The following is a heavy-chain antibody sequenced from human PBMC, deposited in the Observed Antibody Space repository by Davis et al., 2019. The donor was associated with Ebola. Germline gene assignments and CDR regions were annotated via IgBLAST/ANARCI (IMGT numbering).Heavy chain of an antibody. CDR2: IYYSGST. CDR3: ASRKDSGYDSLYYYHGMDV. D-gene: IGHD5-12*01. CDR1: GGPFSDHY. J-gene: IGHJ6*02. Sequence: SQTLSLTCAVYGGPFSDHYWSWIRQPPGKGLEWIGYIYYSGSTYYNPSLKSRVTISVDTSKNQFSLKLSSVTAADTAVYYCASRKDSGYDSLYYYHGMDVWGQGTTVTVSS. V-gene: IGHV4-30-4*01.